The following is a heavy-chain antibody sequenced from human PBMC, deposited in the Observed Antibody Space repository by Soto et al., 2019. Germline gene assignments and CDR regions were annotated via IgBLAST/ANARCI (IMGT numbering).Heavy chain of an antibody. D-gene: IGHD2-15*01. Sequence: EVQLWESGGDLVQPGGSLRLSCTVSGFTFSSYVMSWVRQAPGKGLEWVSAISGTGGTYYADSVKSQFNISRDNSKNALYLQMNSLRDDDTAVYFCAKDRKGAYCNGGTCYSPDYWGQGTLVIVSS. CDR2: ISGTGGT. V-gene: IGHV3-23*01. J-gene: IGHJ4*02. CDR1: GFTFSSYV. CDR3: AKDRKGAYCNGGTCYSPDY.